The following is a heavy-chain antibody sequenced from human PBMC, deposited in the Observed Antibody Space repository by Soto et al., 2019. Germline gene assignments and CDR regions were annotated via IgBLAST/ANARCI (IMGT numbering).Heavy chain of an antibody. V-gene: IGHV3-21*01. J-gene: IGHJ4*02. CDR1: GFTFSSYW. Sequence: PVGSLRLSCAASGFTFSSYWMSWVRQAPGKGLQWVAYISSRSSEINYADPVKGRFTISRDNAKNSVFLHMTSLTAEDTGVYFCARGDGAVGAAIDIWGQGTLVTVSS. CDR2: ISSRSSEI. CDR3: ARGDGAVGAAIDI. D-gene: IGHD2-15*01.